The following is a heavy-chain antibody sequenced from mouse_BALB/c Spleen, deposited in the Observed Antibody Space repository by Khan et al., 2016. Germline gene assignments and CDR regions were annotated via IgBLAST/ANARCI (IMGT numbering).Heavy chain of an antibody. D-gene: IGHD6-1*01. CDR2: IYPGNGDT. CDR1: GYAFSSSW. V-gene: IGHV1-82*01. J-gene: IGHJ2*01. Sequence: QVQLQQSGPELVKPGASVKISCKAAGYAFSSSWMNWVKQRPGQGLEWIGRIYPGNGDTNYNGKFKGKATLTADKSSSTAYMQLSSLTSVDSAVYFCARDFGVYHLALSYWCQGTTLTVSS. CDR3: ARDFGVYHLALSY.